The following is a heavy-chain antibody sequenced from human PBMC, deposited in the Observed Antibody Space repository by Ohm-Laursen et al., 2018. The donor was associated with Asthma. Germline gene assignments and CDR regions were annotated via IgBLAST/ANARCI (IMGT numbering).Heavy chain of an antibody. CDR1: GFTFNSYA. J-gene: IGHJ6*02. D-gene: IGHD3-3*01. CDR2: ISGSGGST. Sequence: SLRLSCAASGFTFNSYAMSWVRQAPGKGLEWVSAISGSGGSTYYADSVKGRFTISRDNSKNKLYLQMNSLRAEDTAVYYCAKIQLRFGGMDVWGQGTTVTVSS. CDR3: AKIQLRFGGMDV. V-gene: IGHV3-23*01.